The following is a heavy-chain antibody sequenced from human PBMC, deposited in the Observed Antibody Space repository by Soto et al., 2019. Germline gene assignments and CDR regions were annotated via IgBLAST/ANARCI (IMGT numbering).Heavy chain of an antibody. D-gene: IGHD2-2*01. J-gene: IGHJ4*02. CDR2: INPNTGGT. CDR3: EAFTRTPASF. V-gene: IGHV1-2*02. CDR1: GYTFTDYF. Sequence: ASVKVSCKASGYTFTDYFMHWVRQAPGQGLEWMGWINPNTGGTNYAQKFQGRVTMTRDTSIRTACMELSRLTSDDTAVYYCEAFTRTPASFWGQGTLVTVSS.